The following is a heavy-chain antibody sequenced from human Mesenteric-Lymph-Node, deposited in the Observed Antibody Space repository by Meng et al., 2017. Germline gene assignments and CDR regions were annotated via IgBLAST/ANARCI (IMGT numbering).Heavy chain of an antibody. CDR3: AREGKIVVVWWGMDV. V-gene: IGHV1-46*01. J-gene: IGHJ6*02. CDR2: INPSGGST. Sequence: ASVKVSCKASGYTFTSYYMHWVRQAPGQGLEWMGIINPSGGSTSYAQKFQGRVTMTRDTSTSTVYMELSSLRSEDTAVYYCAREGKIVVVWWGMDVWGQGTTVTVSS. CDR1: GYTFTSYY. D-gene: IGHD3-22*01.